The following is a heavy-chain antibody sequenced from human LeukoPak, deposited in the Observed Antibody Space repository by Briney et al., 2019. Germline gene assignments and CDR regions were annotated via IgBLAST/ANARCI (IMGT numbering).Heavy chain of an antibody. J-gene: IGHJ6*03. D-gene: IGHD2-15*01. Sequence: PGGSLRLSCAASGFTFSSYEMNWVRQAPGKGLEWVSYISDTGSIIYYADSVEGRFTISRDNAKNSLYLQMNSLRAEDTAVYYCARGDKVVGADYHYYMDVWGKGTTVTISS. V-gene: IGHV3-48*03. CDR3: ARGDKVVGADYHYYMDV. CDR2: ISDTGSII. CDR1: GFTFSSYE.